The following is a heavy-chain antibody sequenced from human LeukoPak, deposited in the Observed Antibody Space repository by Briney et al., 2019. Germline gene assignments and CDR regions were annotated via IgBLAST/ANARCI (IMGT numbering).Heavy chain of an antibody. CDR1: GFFFSDYT. CDR3: ARDYSSGWSDYYYGMDV. J-gene: IGHJ6*02. D-gene: IGHD6-19*01. CDR2: VSSTNTSI. V-gene: IGHV3-21*01. Sequence: GGSLRLSCASSGFFFSDYTMNWVRQAPGKGLEWVSSVSSTNTSIYYADSVKGRFTISRDNAKRSLYLQMNNLRAEDTAIYYCARDYSSGWSDYYYGMDVWGQGTTVTVSS.